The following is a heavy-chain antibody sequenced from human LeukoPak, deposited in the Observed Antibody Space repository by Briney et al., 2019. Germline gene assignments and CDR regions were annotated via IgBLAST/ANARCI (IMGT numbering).Heavy chain of an antibody. CDR3: ARDHHKYCSGGSCHAN. D-gene: IGHD2-15*01. Sequence: SVKVSCKASGGTFSSYAISWVRQAPGQGLEWMGGIIPIFGTANYAQKFQSRVTITADESTSTAYMELSSLRSEGTAVYYCARDHHKYCSGGSCHANWGQGTLVTVSS. V-gene: IGHV1-69*13. CDR2: IIPIFGTA. J-gene: IGHJ4*02. CDR1: GGTFSSYA.